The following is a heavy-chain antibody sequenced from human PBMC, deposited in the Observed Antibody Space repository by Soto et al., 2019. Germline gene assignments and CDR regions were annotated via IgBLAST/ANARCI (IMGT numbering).Heavy chain of an antibody. J-gene: IGHJ6*02. CDR3: AQGGVRMDV. D-gene: IGHD3-16*01. CDR2: LYDGGTT. V-gene: IGHV4-59*01. CDR1: GGSISTYY. Sequence: SETLSLTCTVSGGSISTYYWSWIRQPPGKGLEWIAFLYDGGTTNYNPSLKSRVTISVDTSKNQFSLKLSSVTAADTAVYYCAQGGVRMDVWGQGTTVTVSS.